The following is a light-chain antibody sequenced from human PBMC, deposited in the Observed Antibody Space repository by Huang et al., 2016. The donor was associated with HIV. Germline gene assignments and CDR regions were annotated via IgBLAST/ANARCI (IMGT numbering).Light chain of an antibody. Sequence: DVVMTQTPLSLSVTPGQSASISCKSSQSLLHSDGKTYLYWFVQKPGQSPQLLIYKVSSRFSGVSERFSGGGSGTDFTLKISRVEAEDFGTYYCLQGIFFPYSFGPGTKLELK. J-gene: IGKJ2*03. CDR2: KVS. V-gene: IGKV2-29*02. CDR1: QSLLHSDGKTY. CDR3: LQGIFFPYS.